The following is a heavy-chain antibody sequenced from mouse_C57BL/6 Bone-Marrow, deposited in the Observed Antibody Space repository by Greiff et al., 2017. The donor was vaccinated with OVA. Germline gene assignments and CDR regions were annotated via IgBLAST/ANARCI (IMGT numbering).Heavy chain of an antibody. J-gene: IGHJ3*01. CDR3: ATYWFAY. CDR1: GYTFTSYG. CDR2: IYPRSGNT. Sequence: VQLQQSGAELARPGASVKLSCKASGYTFTSYGISWVKQRTGQGLEWIGEIYPRSGNTYYNEKFKGKATLTADKSSSTAYMELRSLTSEDSAVYFCATYWFAYWGQGTLVTVSA. V-gene: IGHV1-81*01.